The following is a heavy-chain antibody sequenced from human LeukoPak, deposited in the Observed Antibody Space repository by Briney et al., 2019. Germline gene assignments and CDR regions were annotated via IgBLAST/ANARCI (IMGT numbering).Heavy chain of an antibody. CDR1: DGSISSSY. CDR2: MSYSGST. D-gene: IGHD6-13*01. J-gene: IGHJ4*02. V-gene: IGHV4-59*08. CDR3: ARVMGYSSSGSVGY. Sequence: PSETLSLTCTVSDGSISSSYWSWIRQPPGKGLEWIAYMSYSGSTNYNPSLKSRVTISVDTSKNQFSLKLSSVTAADTAVYYCARVMGYSSSGSVGYWGQGTLVTVSS.